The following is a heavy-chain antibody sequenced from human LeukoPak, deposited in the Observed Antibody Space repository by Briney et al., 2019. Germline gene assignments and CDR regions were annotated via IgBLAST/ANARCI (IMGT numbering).Heavy chain of an antibody. CDR3: ARDLVMVASHFDY. CDR2: ISAYNGNT. Sequence: ASVKVSCKASGYTFTSYGISWVRQAPGQGLEWMGWISAYNGNTNYAQKLQGRVTMTTDTSTSTAYVELRSLRSDDTAVYYCARDLVMVASHFDYWGQGTLVTVSS. J-gene: IGHJ4*02. V-gene: IGHV1-18*01. D-gene: IGHD2-15*01. CDR1: GYTFTSYG.